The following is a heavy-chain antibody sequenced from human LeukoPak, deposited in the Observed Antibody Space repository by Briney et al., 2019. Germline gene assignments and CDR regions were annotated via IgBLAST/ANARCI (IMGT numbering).Heavy chain of an antibody. CDR3: AKERRRAGLFDY. CDR1: GFTFSSSA. Sequence: GGSLRLSCAASGFTFSSSAMSWVRQAPGKGLGWVSAISDRGRSTYYADSVRGRFTISRDNSKNTLYLQMNSLRAEDTAVYYCAKERRRAGLFDYWGQGTLVTVS. J-gene: IGHJ4*02. V-gene: IGHV3-23*01. D-gene: IGHD6-13*01. CDR2: ISDRGRST.